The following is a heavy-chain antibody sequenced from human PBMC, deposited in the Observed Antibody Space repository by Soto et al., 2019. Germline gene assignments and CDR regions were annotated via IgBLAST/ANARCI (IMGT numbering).Heavy chain of an antibody. CDR1: GGHISSYY. V-gene: IGHV4-59*01. Sequence: EPLSPTCTVAGGHISSYYWSWTRPPPGKGLELIGYIYYSGSTNYTPSLKSRVTISVDTSKNQFALKLSSVTAADTAVYYCARDSLASTDPYYDSSGYYRWFDPWGQGTLVTVSS. CDR2: IYYSGST. J-gene: IGHJ5*02. D-gene: IGHD3-22*01. CDR3: ARDSLASTDPYYDSSGYYRWFDP.